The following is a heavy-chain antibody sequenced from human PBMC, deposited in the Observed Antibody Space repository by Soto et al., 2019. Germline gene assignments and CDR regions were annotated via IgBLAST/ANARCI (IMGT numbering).Heavy chain of an antibody. CDR3: AKLGSSSWSPHYYFDY. Sequence: GGSLRLSCAASGFTFSSYAMHWVRQAPGKGLEWVSAISYDGSNKYYADSVKGRFTISRDNSKNTLYLQMNSLRAEDTAIYYCAKLGSSSWSPHYYFDYWGQGTLVTVSS. J-gene: IGHJ4*02. V-gene: IGHV3-30-3*02. D-gene: IGHD2-2*01. CDR1: GFTFSSYA. CDR2: ISYDGSNK.